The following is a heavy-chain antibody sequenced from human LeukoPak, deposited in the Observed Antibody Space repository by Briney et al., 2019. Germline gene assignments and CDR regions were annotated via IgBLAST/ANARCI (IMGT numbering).Heavy chain of an antibody. J-gene: IGHJ4*02. CDR1: GYTFTGYY. Sequence: ASVKVSFKASGYTFTGYYIHWVRQAPGQGLEWVGWVNPNSGGTNYAQKFQGRVTVTRDTSISTAYMELSRLRSDDTAVYYCAREGRDFGPHKLAGFDCWGQGTLVTVSS. V-gene: IGHV1-2*02. D-gene: IGHD1-1*01. CDR2: VNPNSGGT. CDR3: AREGRDFGPHKLAGFDC.